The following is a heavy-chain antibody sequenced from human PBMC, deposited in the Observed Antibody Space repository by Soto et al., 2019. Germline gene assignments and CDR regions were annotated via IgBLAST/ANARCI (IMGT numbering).Heavy chain of an antibody. D-gene: IGHD3-3*01. V-gene: IGHV1-2*04. J-gene: IGHJ6*02. Sequence: ASVKVSCKASGYTFTGYYMHWVRQAPGQGLEWMGWINPNSGGTNYAQKFQGWVTMTRDTSISTAYMELSRLRSDDTAVYYCARDRRRITIFGVVPPDYYYYSGMDVWGQGTTVTVSS. CDR3: ARDRRRITIFGVVPPDYYYYSGMDV. CDR2: INPNSGGT. CDR1: GYTFTGYY.